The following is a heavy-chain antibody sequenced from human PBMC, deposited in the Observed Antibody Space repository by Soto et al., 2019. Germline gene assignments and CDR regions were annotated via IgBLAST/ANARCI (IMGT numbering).Heavy chain of an antibody. Sequence: GGCLGLSCAAFGLAISGKKYVAWVRQAPGKGLEWVSALYDVDGSFYADSVKGRFTTSSDSSKTTVYLQINDLRPDDTAVYYCATWHEREHAYDVWGQGTTVTVSS. CDR3: ATWHEREHAYDV. D-gene: IGHD1-1*01. J-gene: IGHJ3*01. CDR2: LYDVDGS. V-gene: IGHV3-53*01. CDR1: GLAISGKKY.